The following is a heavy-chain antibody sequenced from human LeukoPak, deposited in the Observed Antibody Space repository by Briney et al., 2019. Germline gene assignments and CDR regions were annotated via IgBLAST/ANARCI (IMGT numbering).Heavy chain of an antibody. J-gene: IGHJ5*02. CDR1: GYTFTGYY. CDR3: ARVVSPVNWFDP. D-gene: IGHD2-8*01. V-gene: IGHV1-2*02. CDR2: INPNSGGT. Sequence: SVKVSCKASGYTFTGYYMHWVRQAPGQGLEWMGWINPNSGGTNYAQKFQGRVTMTRDTSISTAYMELSRLRSDDTAVYYCARVVSPVNWFDPWGQGTLVTVSS.